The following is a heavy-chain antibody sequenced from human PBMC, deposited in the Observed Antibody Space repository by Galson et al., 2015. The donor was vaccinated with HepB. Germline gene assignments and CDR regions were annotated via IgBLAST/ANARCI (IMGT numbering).Heavy chain of an antibody. CDR2: IDPATGGT. CDR3: ARGAAGTDS. V-gene: IGHV1-2*06. D-gene: IGHD1-1*01. J-gene: IGHJ4*02. Sequence: SVKVSCKASGYTFSVYYLHWVRQAPGQGLEWMGRIDPATGGTNYAQKFQGRVTMTRDTSISTAYMELSRLRSDDTAVYYCARGAAGTDSWGQGTLVTVSS. CDR1: GYTFSVYY.